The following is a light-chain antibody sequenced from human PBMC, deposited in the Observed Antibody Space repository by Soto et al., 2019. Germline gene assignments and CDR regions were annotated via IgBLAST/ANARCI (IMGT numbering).Light chain of an antibody. CDR1: SSNIGSNT. Sequence: QSVLTQPPSASGTPGQRVTISCSGSSSNIGSNTVNWYQQLPGTAPKLLIYSNNQRPSGVADRFSGSKSGTSASLAISGLQSEDEADYYCAAWKDSLNEGVFGGGTKL. V-gene: IGLV1-44*01. J-gene: IGLJ3*02. CDR3: AAWKDSLNEGV. CDR2: SNN.